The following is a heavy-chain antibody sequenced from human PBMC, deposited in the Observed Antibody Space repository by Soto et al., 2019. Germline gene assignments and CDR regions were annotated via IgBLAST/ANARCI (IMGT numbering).Heavy chain of an antibody. V-gene: IGHV3-48*03. CDR2: ISSSGSTI. CDR3: ASGYGWGSYDY. J-gene: IGHJ4*02. D-gene: IGHD3-10*01. CDR1: GFTFSSYE. Sequence: GGSLRLSCAASGFTFSSYEMNWVRQAPGKGLEWVSYISSSGSTIYYADSVKGRFTISRDNAKNSLYLQMNSLRAEDTAVYYCASGYGWGSYDYWGQGTLVTVSS.